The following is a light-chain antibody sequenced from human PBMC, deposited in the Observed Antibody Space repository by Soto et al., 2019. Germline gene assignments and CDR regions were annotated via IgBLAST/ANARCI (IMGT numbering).Light chain of an antibody. V-gene: IGLV2-18*02. Sequence: QSALTQPAYVSGSPGQSITIACTGTSSDVGSYNRVSWYQQAPGTAPKLIIHDVTNRPSGVPDRFSGSRSGNTASLTISGLQTEDEADYYCNSYTTSSTYVFGTGTKVTVL. CDR1: SSDVGSYNR. J-gene: IGLJ1*01. CDR2: DVT. CDR3: NSYTTSSTYV.